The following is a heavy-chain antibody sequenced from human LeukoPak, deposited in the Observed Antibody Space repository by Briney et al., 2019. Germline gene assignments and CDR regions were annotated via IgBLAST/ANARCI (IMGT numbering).Heavy chain of an antibody. CDR2: IYYSGST. CDR3: ARHPLVNRFDY. V-gene: IGHV4-59*08. CDR1: GGSISRQH. Sequence: PSDTLSLTCTVSGGSISRQHWSWTRQPTGEAVEGIGYIYYSGSTNYNPSLKSRVTISVDTSKNQFSLKLSSVTAADTAVYYCARHPLVNRFDYWGQGTLVTVSS. D-gene: IGHD1-14*01. J-gene: IGHJ4*02.